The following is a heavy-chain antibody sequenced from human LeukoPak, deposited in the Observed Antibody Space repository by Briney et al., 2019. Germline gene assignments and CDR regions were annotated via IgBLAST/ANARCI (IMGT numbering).Heavy chain of an antibody. J-gene: IGHJ5*02. Sequence: GESLKISCKGSGYSFTSYGISWVRQAPGQGLEWMGWISAYNGNTNYAQKLQGRVTMTTDTSTSTAYMELRSLRSDDTAVYYCARDCLPGTSHGDWFSAAFNWFDPGAREPWSPSPQ. CDR3: ARDCLPGTSHGDWFSAAFNWFDP. D-gene: IGHD3/OR15-3a*01. V-gene: IGHV1-18*01. CDR2: ISAYNGNT. CDR1: GYSFTSYG.